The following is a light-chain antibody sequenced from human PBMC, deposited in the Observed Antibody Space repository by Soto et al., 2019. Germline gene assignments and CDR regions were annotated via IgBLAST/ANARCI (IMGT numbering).Light chain of an antibody. CDR1: QSVSTY. Sequence: EIVLTQSPATLSLSPGERATLSCRASQSVSTYLAWYQQKPGQAPRLLMYDASNRASGIPVRFSGSGSGTDFTLTISSLESEDFAVYYCQQRSNWPLTFGGGTKVEIK. CDR2: DAS. V-gene: IGKV3-11*01. J-gene: IGKJ4*01. CDR3: QQRSNWPLT.